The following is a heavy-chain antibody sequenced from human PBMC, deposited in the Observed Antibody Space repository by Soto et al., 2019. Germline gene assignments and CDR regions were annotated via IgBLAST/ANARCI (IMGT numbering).Heavy chain of an antibody. D-gene: IGHD1-26*01. CDR1: GGSISSSNW. CDR3: ARVSGSYYYGMDV. V-gene: IGHV4-4*02. Sequence: QVQLQESGPGLVKPSGTLSLTCAVSGGSISSSNWWCWVRQPPGKGLEWIGEIYHSGSTNYNPSLNSRVTISVDKSKNHLSLKLSSVTAADTAVYYCARVSGSYYYGMDVWGQGTTVTVSS. CDR2: IYHSGST. J-gene: IGHJ6*02.